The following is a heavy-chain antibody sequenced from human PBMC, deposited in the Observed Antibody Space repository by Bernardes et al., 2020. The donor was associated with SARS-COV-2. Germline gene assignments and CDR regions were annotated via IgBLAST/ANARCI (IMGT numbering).Heavy chain of an antibody. D-gene: IGHD3-16*01. J-gene: IGHJ5*02. Sequence: GGSLRLSCAGYGFPFGDYDMNWVRQAPGRGLEWVSAITSRSSYIYYTHSVRGRFTISRDNSKNALYLQMNSLGADDTAVYFCAREGTAGGSPLDAWGQGTLVTVSS. CDR2: ITSRSSYI. V-gene: IGHV3-21*01. CDR1: GFPFGDYD. CDR3: AREGTAGGSPLDA.